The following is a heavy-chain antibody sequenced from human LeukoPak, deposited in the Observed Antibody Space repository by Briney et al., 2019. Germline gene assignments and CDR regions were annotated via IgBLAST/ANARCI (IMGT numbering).Heavy chain of an antibody. D-gene: IGHD6-13*01. J-gene: IGHJ6*03. Sequence: ASVKVSCKASGYTFTSYDINWVRQATGQGLEWMGWMNPNSGNTGYAQKFQGRVTMTRNTSISTAYMELSSLRSEDTAVYYCAKDPIAAAGARVFYYYYYYMDVWGKGTTVTVSS. CDR1: GYTFTSYD. CDR2: MNPNSGNT. CDR3: AKDPIAAAGARVFYYYYYYMDV. V-gene: IGHV1-8*01.